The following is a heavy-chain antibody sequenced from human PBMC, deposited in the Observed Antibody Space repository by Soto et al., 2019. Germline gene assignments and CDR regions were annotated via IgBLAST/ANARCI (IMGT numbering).Heavy chain of an antibody. Sequence: PWGSLRLSCAASGFTFNTYTMTWVRQAPGKGLEWISSISASSRATYYADSMNCRFTISRDNANNSLYLHMHSLRAEDTAVYYCARLVVAPITTYYSVLDVWGQGTPVTVSS. V-gene: IGHV3-21*01. CDR3: ARLVVAPITTYYSVLDV. D-gene: IGHD5-12*01. CDR1: GFTFNTYT. CDR2: ISASSRAT. J-gene: IGHJ6*02.